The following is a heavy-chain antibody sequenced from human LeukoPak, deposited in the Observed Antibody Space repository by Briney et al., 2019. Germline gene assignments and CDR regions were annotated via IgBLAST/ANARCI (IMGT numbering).Heavy chain of an antibody. D-gene: IGHD2-15*01. CDR2: ISYDGSNK. V-gene: IGHV3-30*18. Sequence: GGSLRLSCAASGFTFSSYGMHWVRQAPGKGLEWVAVISYDGSNKYHADSVKGRFTISRDNSKNTLYLQMNSLRAEDTAVYYCAKPLLAPFDYWGQGTLVTVSS. CDR3: AKPLLAPFDY. J-gene: IGHJ4*02. CDR1: GFTFSSYG.